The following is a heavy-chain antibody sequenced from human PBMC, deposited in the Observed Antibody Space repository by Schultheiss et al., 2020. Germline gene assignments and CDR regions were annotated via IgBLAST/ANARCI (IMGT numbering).Heavy chain of an antibody. J-gene: IGHJ4*02. D-gene: IGHD6-19*01. Sequence: SETLSLTCAVYGGSFSGYYWSWIRQPPGKGLEWIGYIYYSGSTYYNPSLKSRVTISVDTSKNQFSLKLSSVTAADTAVYYCAREPGYSSGWYVDYWGQGTLVTV. V-gene: IGHV4-4*08. CDR1: GGSFSGYY. CDR3: AREPGYSSGWYVDY. CDR2: IYYSGST.